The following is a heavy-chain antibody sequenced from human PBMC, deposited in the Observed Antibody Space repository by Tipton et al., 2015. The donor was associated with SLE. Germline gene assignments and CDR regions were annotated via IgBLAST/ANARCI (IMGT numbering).Heavy chain of an antibody. CDR3: ATARGVTTGWYFDL. CDR2: IYYSGST. CDR1: GGSISSYY. D-gene: IGHD4-17*01. V-gene: IGHV4-59*01. J-gene: IGHJ2*01. Sequence: TLSLTCTVSGGSISSYYWSWIRQPPGKGLEWIGYIYYSGSTNYNPSLKSRVTISIDTSKNQFSLKRRSVTAADTAVYYCATARGVTTGWYFDLWGRGTLVTVSS.